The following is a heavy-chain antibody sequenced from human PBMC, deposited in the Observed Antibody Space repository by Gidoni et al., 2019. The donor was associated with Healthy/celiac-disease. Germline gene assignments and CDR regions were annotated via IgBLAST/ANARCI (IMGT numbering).Heavy chain of an antibody. Sequence: QLQLQESGPGLVKPSETLSLTCTVSGGSISSSSYYWGWIRQPPGTGLEWIGSIYYSGRTYYNPSLKSRVTISVDTSKNQFSLKLSSVTAADTAVYYCARTLGTMVRGGTFGMDVWGQGTTVTVSS. CDR2: IYYSGRT. J-gene: IGHJ6*02. V-gene: IGHV4-39*01. CDR3: ARTLGTMVRGGTFGMDV. D-gene: IGHD3-10*01. CDR1: GGSISSSSYY.